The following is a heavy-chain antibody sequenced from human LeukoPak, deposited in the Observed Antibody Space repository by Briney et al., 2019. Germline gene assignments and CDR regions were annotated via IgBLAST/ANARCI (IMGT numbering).Heavy chain of an antibody. CDR3: TIDLGLTMIRGVLVS. CDR2: IKSKGDAETT. J-gene: IGHJ4*02. V-gene: IGHV3-15*01. CDR1: GFTFTNAW. D-gene: IGHD3-10*01. Sequence: GGSLRLSCVASGFTFTNAWMSWVRQAPGKGLEWVGRIKSKGDAETTDYAAPVKGRFFLSRDDSENTLYLQMYSLQTEDTAVYYCTIDLGLTMIRGVLVSWGQGTLVTVSS.